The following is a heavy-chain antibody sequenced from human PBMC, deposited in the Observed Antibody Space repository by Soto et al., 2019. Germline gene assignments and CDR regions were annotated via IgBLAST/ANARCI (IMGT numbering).Heavy chain of an antibody. V-gene: IGHV1-8*01. J-gene: IGHJ5*02. CDR3: ARLKQDYAVA. CDR1: GYTFTSYD. D-gene: IGHD3-16*01. Sequence: QVQLVQSGAEVKKPGASVKVSCKASGYTFTSYDINWVRLATGQGLEWMGWMNHNSGNTAYAQKFQGRVNMTRNTYISTAYMELSSLRSEDTAVYYCARLKQDYAVAWGQGTLVTVSS. CDR2: MNHNSGNT.